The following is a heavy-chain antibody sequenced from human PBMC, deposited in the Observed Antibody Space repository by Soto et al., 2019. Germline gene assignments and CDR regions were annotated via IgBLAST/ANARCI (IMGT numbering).Heavy chain of an antibody. J-gene: IGHJ4*02. V-gene: IGHV3-30-3*01. CDR2: ISYDGSNK. Sequence: GGSLRLSCAASGFTFSSYAMHWVRQAPGKGLEWVAVISYDGSNKYYADSVKGRFTISRDNSKNTLYLQMNSLRAEDTAVYYCARAENSGSYYFDYWGQGTLVTVSS. D-gene: IGHD1-26*01. CDR1: GFTFSSYA. CDR3: ARAENSGSYYFDY.